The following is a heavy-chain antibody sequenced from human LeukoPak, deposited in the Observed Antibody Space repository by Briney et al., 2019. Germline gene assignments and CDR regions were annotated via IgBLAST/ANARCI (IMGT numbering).Heavy chain of an antibody. J-gene: IGHJ5*02. D-gene: IGHD6-6*01. CDR2: ISSSSSYI. V-gene: IGHV3-21*01. CDR3: ARSATSSSSRINWFDA. Sequence: PGGSLRLSCTVSGFTFSTYSMNWVRQAPGKGLEWVSSISSSSSYIFFVDSVKGRFTISRDNAKNSLHLQMDSLRAEDSAVYYCARSATSSSSRINWFDAWGQGTLVTVSS. CDR1: GFTFSTYS.